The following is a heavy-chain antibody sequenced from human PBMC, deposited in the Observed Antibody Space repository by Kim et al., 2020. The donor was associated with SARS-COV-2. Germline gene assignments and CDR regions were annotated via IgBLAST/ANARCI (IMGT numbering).Heavy chain of an antibody. Sequence: GGSLRLSCAASGFTFSSYGMHWVRQAPGKGLEWVAVIWYDGSNKYYADSVKGRFTISRDNSKNTLYLQMNSLRAEDTAVYYCARAAYSSSWYYFDYWGQGTLVTVSS. D-gene: IGHD6-13*01. CDR2: IWYDGSNK. V-gene: IGHV3-33*01. CDR3: ARAAYSSSWYYFDY. CDR1: GFTFSSYG. J-gene: IGHJ4*02.